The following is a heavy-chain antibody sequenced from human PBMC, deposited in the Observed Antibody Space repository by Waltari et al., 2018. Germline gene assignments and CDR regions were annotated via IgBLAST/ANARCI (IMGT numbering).Heavy chain of an antibody. CDR3: ARLGGLRYFDY. J-gene: IGHJ4*02. V-gene: IGHV4-39*01. D-gene: IGHD5-12*01. CDR2: IYYSGST. CDR1: GGSISSSSYY. Sequence: QLQLQESGPGLVKPSETLSLTCTVSGGSISSSSYYWGWIRQPPGKGLEGIGSIYYSGSTYYNPSLKSRVTISVDTSKNQFSLKLSSVTAADTAVYYCARLGGLRYFDYCGQGTLVTVSS.